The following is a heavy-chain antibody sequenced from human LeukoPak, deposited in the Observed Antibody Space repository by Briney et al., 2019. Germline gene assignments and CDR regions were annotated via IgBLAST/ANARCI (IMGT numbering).Heavy chain of an antibody. CDR2: ISAYNGNT. CDR1: GYTFTSYG. CDR3: ARRRERRRTDRFDYFDY. J-gene: IGHJ4*02. Sequence: ASVKVSCKASGYTFTSYGISWVRQAPGQGLEWMGWISAYNGNTNYAQKLQGRVTMTTDTSTSTAYMELRSLRSDDTAVYYCARRRERRRTDRFDYFDYWGQGALVAVSS. D-gene: IGHD1-26*01. V-gene: IGHV1-18*01.